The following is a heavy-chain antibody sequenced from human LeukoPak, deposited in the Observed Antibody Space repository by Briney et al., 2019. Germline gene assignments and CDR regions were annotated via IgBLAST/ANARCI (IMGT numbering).Heavy chain of an antibody. Sequence: SVKVSCKASGGTFSRYAISWVRQAPGQGLEWMGGIIPIFGTANYAQKFQGRVTITTDESTSTAYMELSSLRSEDTAVYYCARAGIAAADSEYYYYYYYMDVWGKGTTVTVSS. CDR1: GGTFSRYA. V-gene: IGHV1-69*05. J-gene: IGHJ6*03. D-gene: IGHD6-13*01. CDR2: IIPIFGTA. CDR3: ARAGIAAADSEYYYYYYYMDV.